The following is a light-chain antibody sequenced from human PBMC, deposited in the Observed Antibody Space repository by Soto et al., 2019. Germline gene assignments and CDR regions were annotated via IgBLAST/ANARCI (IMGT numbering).Light chain of an antibody. CDR3: QQYNKWYT. CDR2: AAS. V-gene: IGKV3-15*01. J-gene: IGKJ2*01. Sequence: EIVLTQSPATLSVSPGERATLSCRAGQSVNSNLAWYQQRPGQAPRLLIYAASTRATGIPARFSGSGSGTEFTLTISSLQSEDFAVYYCQQYNKWYTFGQGTKLEIK. CDR1: QSVNSN.